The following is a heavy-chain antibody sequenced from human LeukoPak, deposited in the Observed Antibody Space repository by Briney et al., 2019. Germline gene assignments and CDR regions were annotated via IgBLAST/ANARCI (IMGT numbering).Heavy chain of an antibody. CDR2: IYYSGNT. CDR1: GYSISSGYY. J-gene: IGHJ4*02. CDR3: ARDSTTWGRMGY. D-gene: IGHD7-27*01. Sequence: ASETLSLTCSVSGYSISSGYYWGWIRQPPGKGLEWIGAIYYSGNTYYNPSLKSRVSTSVDTSKNQFSLNLSSVTAADTAVYYCARDSTTWGRMGYWGQGTLATVSS. V-gene: IGHV4-38-2*02.